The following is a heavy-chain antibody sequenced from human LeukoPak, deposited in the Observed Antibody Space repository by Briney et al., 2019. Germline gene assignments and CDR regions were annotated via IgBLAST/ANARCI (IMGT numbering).Heavy chain of an antibody. CDR1: GFTFGSYG. CDR3: AIMHGYYDGSGYWVQ. CDR2: ITPNADRT. V-gene: IGHV3-23*01. J-gene: IGHJ1*01. Sequence: GGSLRLSCAASGFTFGSYGMSWVRQAAGKGLEWVSFITPNADRTSYADSVEGRFTITRDNPRNTLYMQMNSLRGEDTAVYYCAIMHGYYDGSGYWVQWGQGTLVTVSS. D-gene: IGHD3-22*01.